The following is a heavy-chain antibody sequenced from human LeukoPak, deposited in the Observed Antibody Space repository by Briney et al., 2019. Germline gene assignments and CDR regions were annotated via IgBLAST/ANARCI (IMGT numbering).Heavy chain of an antibody. CDR3: AKAQYSSGLDY. J-gene: IGHJ4*02. V-gene: IGHV3-9*01. Sequence: GRSLRLSCAASGFTFDDYAMHWVRQAPGKGLEWVSGISWNSGSIGYADSVKGRFTISRDNAKNSLYLQMNSLRAEDTALYYCAKAQYSSGLDYWGQGTLVTVSS. D-gene: IGHD6-19*01. CDR2: ISWNSGSI. CDR1: GFTFDDYA.